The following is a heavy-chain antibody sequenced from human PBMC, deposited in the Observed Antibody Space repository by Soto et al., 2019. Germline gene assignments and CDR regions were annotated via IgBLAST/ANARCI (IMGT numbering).Heavy chain of an antibody. J-gene: IGHJ4*02. V-gene: IGHV4-39*01. CDR2: IYYSGST. Sequence: PSETLSLTCTVSGGSISSSSYYWGWIRQPPGKRQEWIGSIYYSGSTYYNPSLKCRVTISVDTSKNQFSLNLSSVTAADTAVYYCARHDFWSANYDYWGQG. CDR3: ARHDFWSANYDY. D-gene: IGHD3-3*01. CDR1: GGSISSSSYY.